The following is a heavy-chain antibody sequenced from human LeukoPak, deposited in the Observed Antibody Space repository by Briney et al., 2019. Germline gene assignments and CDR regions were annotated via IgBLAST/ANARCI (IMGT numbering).Heavy chain of an antibody. CDR3: ARGPYYDFWSGSGYYYYYMDV. D-gene: IGHD3-3*01. J-gene: IGHJ6*03. Sequence: GASVKVSCKASGYTFTSYDINWVRQATGQGLEWMGWMNPNSGNTGYAQKFQGRVTITRNTSISTAYVELSSLRSEDTAVYYCARGPYYDFWSGSGYYYYYMDVWGKGTTVTVSS. CDR1: GYTFTSYD. V-gene: IGHV1-8*03. CDR2: MNPNSGNT.